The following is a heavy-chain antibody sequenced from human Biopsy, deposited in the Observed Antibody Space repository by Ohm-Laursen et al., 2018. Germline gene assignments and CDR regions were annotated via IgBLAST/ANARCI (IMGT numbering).Heavy chain of an antibody. Sequence: GTLSLTCTVSGGSISSSTTYYWAWLRQPPGKGLEWIGSIYNTETTFYNPSLKSRFTIPVDTSTNQFSRKLSSVPAADTALYFCARHPTGFWFDPWGHGTLVTVSS. J-gene: IGHJ5*02. V-gene: IGHV4-39*01. CDR2: IYNTETT. CDR3: ARHPTGFWFDP. CDR1: GGSISSSTTYY.